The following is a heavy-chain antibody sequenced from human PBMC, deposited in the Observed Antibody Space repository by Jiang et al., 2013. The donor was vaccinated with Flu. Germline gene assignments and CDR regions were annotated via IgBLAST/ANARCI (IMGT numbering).Heavy chain of an antibody. J-gene: IGHJ4*02. Sequence: VQLLESGGGVVQPGRSLRLSCAASGFTFSSYAMHWVRQAPGKGLEWVAVISYDGSNKYYADSVKGRFTISRDNSKNTLYLQMNSLRAEDTAVYYCATLLQLRDYWGQGTLVTVSS. V-gene: IGHV3-30-3*01. CDR2: ISYDGSNK. CDR3: ATLLQLRDY. CDR1: GFTFSSYA. D-gene: IGHD2-15*01.